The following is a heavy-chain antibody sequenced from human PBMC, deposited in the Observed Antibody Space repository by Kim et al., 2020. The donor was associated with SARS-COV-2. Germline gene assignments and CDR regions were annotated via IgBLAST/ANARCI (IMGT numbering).Heavy chain of an antibody. CDR2: IYHSGST. V-gene: IGHV4-4*02. Sequence: SETLSLTCAVSGGSISSSNWWSWVRQPPGKGLEWIGEIYHSGSTNYNPSLKSRVTISVDKSKNQFSLKLSSVTAADTAVYYCARWYYYGSGSSLTYSGMDVWGQGTTVTVSS. D-gene: IGHD3-10*01. J-gene: IGHJ6*02. CDR1: GGSISSSNW. CDR3: ARWYYYGSGSSLTYSGMDV.